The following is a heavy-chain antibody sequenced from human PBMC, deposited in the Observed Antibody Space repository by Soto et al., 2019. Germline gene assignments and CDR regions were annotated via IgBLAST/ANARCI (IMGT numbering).Heavy chain of an antibody. CDR1: GGTFGSYA. CDR2: IIPIFSTP. D-gene: IGHD6-13*01. J-gene: IGHJ6*02. CDR3: ARDTLIGAAANYGMDV. V-gene: IGHV1-69*13. Sequence: SVKVSCKTSGGTFGSYAISWVRQAPGQGLEWMGGIIPIFSTPNYAQKFQGRVTITADESTSTAYMELSSLRSEDTAVYYCARDTLIGAAANYGMDVWGQGTTVTVSS.